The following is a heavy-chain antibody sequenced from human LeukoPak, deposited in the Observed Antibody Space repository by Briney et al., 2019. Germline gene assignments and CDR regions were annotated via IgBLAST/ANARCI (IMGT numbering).Heavy chain of an antibody. D-gene: IGHD4-17*01. CDR2: ISSSSSFI. Sequence: PGGSLRLSCVASGFTFSSYGMNWVRQPPGKGLEWVSSISSSSSFIYYADLVKGRFTISRDKAEKSLYLQMNSLRVEDTAVYYCARGTTVTSGGDYWGQGTLVTVSS. J-gene: IGHJ4*02. CDR3: ARGTTVTSGGDY. V-gene: IGHV3-21*01. CDR1: GFTFSSYG.